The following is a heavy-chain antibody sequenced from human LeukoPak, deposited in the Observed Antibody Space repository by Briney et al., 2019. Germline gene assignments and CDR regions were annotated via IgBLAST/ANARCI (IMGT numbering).Heavy chain of an antibody. CDR3: AKSPGLLWFGEATYYYYMDV. J-gene: IGHJ6*03. D-gene: IGHD3-10*01. Sequence: GGSLRLSCAASGFTFSSYVMSWVRQAPGKGLEWVSVISDSGGSTYYADSVKGRFTISRDTSKNTLYLQMNSLRAEDTAVYYCAKSPGLLWFGEATYYYYMDVWGKGTTVTISS. V-gene: IGHV3-23*01. CDR1: GFTFSSYV. CDR2: ISDSGGST.